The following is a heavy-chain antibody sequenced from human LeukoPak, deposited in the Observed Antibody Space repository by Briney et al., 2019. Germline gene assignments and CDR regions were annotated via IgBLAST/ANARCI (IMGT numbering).Heavy chain of an antibody. CDR3: ARGEGATTHFDY. CDR1: GYTFTSYY. J-gene: IGHJ4*02. V-gene: IGHV1-46*01. D-gene: IGHD1-26*01. CDR2: INPSGGST. Sequence: GASVKVSYKASGYTFTSYYMHWVRQAPGQGLEWMGIINPSGGSTSYAKKFQGRVTMTRDTSTSTVYMELSSLRSEDTAVYYCARGEGATTHFDYWGQGTLVTVSS.